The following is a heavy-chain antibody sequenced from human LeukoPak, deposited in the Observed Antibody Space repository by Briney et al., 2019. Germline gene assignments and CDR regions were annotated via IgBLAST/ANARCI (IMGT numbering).Heavy chain of an antibody. CDR2: ITSPVGRI. J-gene: IGHJ4*01. CDR3: ATDGRSSGWYGFDY. Sequence: TGGSLRLSCAASGFTFSTYSVNWVRQAPGKGLEWVSSITSPVGRIYYADSLKGRITISRDNARSTLYLQMNSLRAEDTAVYYCATDGRSSGWYGFDYWGQGILVTVSS. V-gene: IGHV3-21*01. D-gene: IGHD6-19*01. CDR1: GFTFSTYS.